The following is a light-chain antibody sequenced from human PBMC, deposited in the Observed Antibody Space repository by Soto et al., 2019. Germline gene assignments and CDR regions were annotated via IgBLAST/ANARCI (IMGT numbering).Light chain of an antibody. V-gene: IGKV3-11*01. CDR2: DAS. CDR3: QQSSNWQGT. Sequence: EIVLTQSPVTLSLSPGERATLSCMASQSVSSYLAWYQQKPGRPPRLLIYDASKRAPGIPARFSGSGSGTDFTLTISSLEPEDFAVYYCQQSSNWQGTFGRGTKVDIK. CDR1: QSVSSY. J-gene: IGKJ1*01.